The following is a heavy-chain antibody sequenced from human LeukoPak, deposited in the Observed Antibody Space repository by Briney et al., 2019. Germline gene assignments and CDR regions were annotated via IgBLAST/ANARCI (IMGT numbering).Heavy chain of an antibody. CDR1: GFTFSSYA. Sequence: GGSLRLSCATSGFTFSSYAMSWVRQAPGKGLEWVAVIWYDGSNKYYADSVKGRFTISRDNSKNTLYLQMNSLRAEDTAVYYCARASIAVAGLDYWGQGTLVTVSS. CDR3: ARASIAVAGLDY. J-gene: IGHJ4*02. D-gene: IGHD6-19*01. V-gene: IGHV3-33*08. CDR2: IWYDGSNK.